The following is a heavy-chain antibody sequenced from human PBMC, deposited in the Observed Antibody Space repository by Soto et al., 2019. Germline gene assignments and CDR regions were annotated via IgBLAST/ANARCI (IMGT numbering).Heavy chain of an antibody. D-gene: IGHD6-6*01. CDR3: AKIGSSSSVSLPLVLLDY. Sequence: PGGSLRLSCAASGFTFSSYAMSWVRQSPGKGLEWVSAIPGSGTGTYYAGSVKGRFTISRDNSKNTLYLQMNSLRVEDTAIYYCAKIGSSSSVSLPLVLLDYWGQGALVTVSS. V-gene: IGHV3-23*01. CDR2: IPGSGTGT. J-gene: IGHJ4*02. CDR1: GFTFSSYA.